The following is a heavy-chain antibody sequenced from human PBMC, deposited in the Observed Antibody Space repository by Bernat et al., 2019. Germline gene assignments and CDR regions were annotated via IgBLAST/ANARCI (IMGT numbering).Heavy chain of an antibody. CDR1: GYTFTSYG. J-gene: IGHJ5*02. D-gene: IGHD6-19*01. V-gene: IGHV1-18*01. CDR2: ISAYNGNT. CDR3: ARVYGGWYDTNWFDP. Sequence: QVQLVQSGAEVKKPGASVKVSCKASGYTFTSYGISWVRQAPGQGLEWMGWISAYNGNTNYAQKLQGRVTMTTDTSTSTAYMELRSLRSDATAVYYGARVYGGWYDTNWFDPWGQGTLVTVSS.